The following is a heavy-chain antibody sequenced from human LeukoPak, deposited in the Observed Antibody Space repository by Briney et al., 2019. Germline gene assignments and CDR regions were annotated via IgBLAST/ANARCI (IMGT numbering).Heavy chain of an antibody. CDR2: IYNSGST. CDR3: ASHRRYCSSSNCYTFDY. D-gene: IGHD2-2*02. V-gene: IGHV4-38-2*01. Sequence: SETLSLTCAVSGYSISSGYYWGWIRQPPGNGLEWIGSIYNSGSTYYNPSLKSRVTISVDTSKDHFSLNLNSVTAAGTAVYYCASHRRYCSSSNCYTFDYWGQGALVTVSS. J-gene: IGHJ4*02. CDR1: GYSISSGYY.